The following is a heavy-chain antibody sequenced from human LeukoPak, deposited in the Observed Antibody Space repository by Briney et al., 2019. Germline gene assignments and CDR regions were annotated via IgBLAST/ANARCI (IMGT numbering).Heavy chain of an antibody. CDR2: ISAYNGNT. Sequence: GASVKVSCKASGYTFTSYGISWVRQAPGQGLEWMGWISAYNGNTNYAQKLQGRVTMTTDTSTSTAYMELRSLRSDDTAVYYCARDVLRYFDWLLADDSDAFDIWGQGTMVTVSS. V-gene: IGHV1-18*01. CDR1: GYTFTSYG. J-gene: IGHJ3*02. CDR3: ARDVLRYFDWLLADDSDAFDI. D-gene: IGHD3-9*01.